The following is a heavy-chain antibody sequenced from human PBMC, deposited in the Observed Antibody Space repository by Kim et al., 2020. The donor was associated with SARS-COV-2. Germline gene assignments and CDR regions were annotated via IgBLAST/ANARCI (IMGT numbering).Heavy chain of an antibody. J-gene: IGHJ4*01. CDR3: ASNRKYYGSGSYILDY. Sequence: GGSLRLSCAASGFTFSSYGMHWVRQAPGKGLEWVAVISYDGSNKYYADSVKGRFTISRDNSKNTLYLQMNSLRAEDTAVYYCASNRKYYGSGSYILDYWG. V-gene: IGHV3-30*03. CDR2: ISYDGSNK. CDR1: GFTFSSYG. D-gene: IGHD3-10*01.